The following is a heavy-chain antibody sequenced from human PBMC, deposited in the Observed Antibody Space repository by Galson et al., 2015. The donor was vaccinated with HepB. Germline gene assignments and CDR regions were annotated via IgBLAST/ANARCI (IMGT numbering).Heavy chain of an antibody. D-gene: IGHD3-16*01. Sequence: SLRLSCAASGFTFSSYAMSWVRQAPGKGLEWVSAISGSGGSTYYADSVKGRFTISRDNSKNMLYLQMNSLRAEDTAVYFCTRDRGGDFDVWGQGTMVTVSS. V-gene: IGHV3-23*01. CDR1: GFTFSSYA. J-gene: IGHJ3*01. CDR2: ISGSGGST. CDR3: TRDRGGDFDV.